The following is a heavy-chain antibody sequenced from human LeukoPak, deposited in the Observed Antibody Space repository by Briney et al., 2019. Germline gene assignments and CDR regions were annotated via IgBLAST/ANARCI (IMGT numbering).Heavy chain of an antibody. CDR3: ARARKYCSGGSCYANWFDP. Sequence: ASLKGSCKASGYTFTGYYMHWVRQAPVQGVEWMGWINPNSGGTNYAQKFQGTVTMTRDTSISTAYMELSRLRSDDTAVYYCARARKYCSGGSCYANWFDPWGQGTLVTVSS. V-gene: IGHV1-2*02. CDR1: GYTFTGYY. D-gene: IGHD2-15*01. CDR2: INPNSGGT. J-gene: IGHJ5*02.